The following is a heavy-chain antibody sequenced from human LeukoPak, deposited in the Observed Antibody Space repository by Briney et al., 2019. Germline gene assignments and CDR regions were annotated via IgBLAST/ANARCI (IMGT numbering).Heavy chain of an antibody. Sequence: SLXXTVXXGSISSGSYYWGWIRQPAXXXLEWIGRIYTSGSTNYNPSLKSRVTISVDTSKNQFSLKLSSVTAADTAVYYCARDDIHCSGGSCYSAWGQGTLVTVSS. CDR1: XGSISSGSYY. J-gene: IGHJ5*02. CDR2: IYTSGST. V-gene: IGHV4-61*02. CDR3: ARDDIHCSGGSCYSA. D-gene: IGHD2-15*01.